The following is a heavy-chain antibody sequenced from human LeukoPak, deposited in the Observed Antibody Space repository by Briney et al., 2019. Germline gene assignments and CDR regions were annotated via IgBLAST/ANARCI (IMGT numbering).Heavy chain of an antibody. J-gene: IGHJ6*02. CDR3: AKGGGYYGSGSYYRDYYYGMDV. Sequence: PSETLSLTCAVHGASFSGYYWSWIRQSPGKGLEWIGYIYYSGSTNYNPSLKSRVTISVDTSKNQFSLKLSSVTAADTAVYYCAKGGGYYGSGSYYRDYYYGMDVWGQGTTVTVSS. V-gene: IGHV4-59*01. D-gene: IGHD3-10*01. CDR2: IYYSGST. CDR1: GASFSGYY.